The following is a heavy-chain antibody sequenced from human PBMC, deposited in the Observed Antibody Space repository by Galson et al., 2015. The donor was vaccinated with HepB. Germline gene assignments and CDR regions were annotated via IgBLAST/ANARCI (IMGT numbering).Heavy chain of an antibody. CDR2: MNTNTGKP. D-gene: IGHD3-3*01. J-gene: IGHJ6*03. CDR3: ARSPLRFLDWLPYYDYYYMDV. CDR1: GYTLTAYV. V-gene: IGHV7-4-1*02. Sequence: SCKASGYTLTAYVVNWVRQAPGQGLEWMGWMNTNTGKPTYAPGFAGRFVFSLDTSVTTAYLQISSLETDDTAVYYCARSPLRFLDWLPYYDYYYMDVWGEGTTVTVSS.